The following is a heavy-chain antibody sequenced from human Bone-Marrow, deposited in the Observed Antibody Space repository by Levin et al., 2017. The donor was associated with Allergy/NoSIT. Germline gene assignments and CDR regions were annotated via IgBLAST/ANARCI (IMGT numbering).Heavy chain of an antibody. CDR3: ARSTYGSLDY. D-gene: IGHD4-17*01. V-gene: IGHV3-74*01. CDR2: INADGNKV. Sequence: PGGSLRLSCVASGFTFSNYWMHWVRQAPGKGLVWVSRINADGNKVSYAGSLRGRATISRDNAKNTLYLQVNSLRDEDTAVYYCARSTYGSLDYWGQGTLATVSS. J-gene: IGHJ4*02. CDR1: GFTFSNYW.